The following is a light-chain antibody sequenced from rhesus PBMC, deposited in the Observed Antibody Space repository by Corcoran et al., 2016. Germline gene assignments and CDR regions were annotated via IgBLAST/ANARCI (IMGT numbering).Light chain of an antibody. J-gene: IGKJ2*01. V-gene: IGKV1-69*01. CDR1: QGISNW. Sequence: DIQMTQSPSSLSASVGDRVTITCRARQGISNWMAWYQQKPGKTPKHRIYRASNLKLGVPSRLSGSGSGRDLTLTISSLQPEDIATYYCLQFNSDPYSFGQGTKVEIK. CDR2: RAS. CDR3: LQFNSDPYS.